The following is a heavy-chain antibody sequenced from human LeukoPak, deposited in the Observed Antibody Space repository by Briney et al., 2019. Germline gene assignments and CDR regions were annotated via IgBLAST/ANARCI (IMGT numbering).Heavy chain of an antibody. D-gene: IGHD6-19*01. CDR2: ISSSSSYI. Sequence: GGSLRLSCAASGFTFSSYSMNWVRQAPGKGLEWVSSISSSSSYIYYADSVTGRFTISRDNAKNSLYLQMNSLRAEDTAVYYCARSSGWYVHDYWGQGTLVTVSS. CDR3: ARSSGWYVHDY. CDR1: GFTFSSYS. V-gene: IGHV3-21*01. J-gene: IGHJ4*02.